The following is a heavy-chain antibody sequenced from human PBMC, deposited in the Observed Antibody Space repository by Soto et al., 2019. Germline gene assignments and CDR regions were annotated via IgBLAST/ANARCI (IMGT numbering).Heavy chain of an antibody. V-gene: IGHV4-59*01. Sequence: QVQLQESGPGLVRPSETLSLTCTVSGGSISRNYWTWIRQPPGKGLEWIGYVYYTGSTNYNPSLKTRVHMSVDPSKNQFSQKLRSVTAPDTAVYYCGREGQQWLASGFEYWGPGTLVTGFS. D-gene: IGHD6-19*01. CDR1: GGSISRNY. CDR3: GREGQQWLASGFEY. CDR2: VYYTGST. J-gene: IGHJ4*02.